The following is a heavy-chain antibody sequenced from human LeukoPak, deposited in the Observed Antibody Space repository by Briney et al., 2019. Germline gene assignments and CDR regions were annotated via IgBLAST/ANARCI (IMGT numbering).Heavy chain of an antibody. Sequence: TGESLKISCKGSGYSFTSYWIGWVRQMPGKGLEWMGIIYPGDSDTRYSPSFQGQVTISADKSISTAYLQWSSLKTSDTAMYYCARPSGSYYDVNPAFFDYWGQEPWSPSPQ. CDR3: ARPSGSYYDVNPAFFDY. CDR1: GYSFTSYW. V-gene: IGHV5-51*01. D-gene: IGHD1-26*01. J-gene: IGHJ4*01. CDR2: IYPGDSDT.